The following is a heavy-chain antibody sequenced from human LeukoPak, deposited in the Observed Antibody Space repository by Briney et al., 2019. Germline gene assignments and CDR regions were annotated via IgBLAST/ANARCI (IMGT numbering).Heavy chain of an antibody. CDR3: ARDEGALDFWSGYASDY. J-gene: IGHJ4*02. V-gene: IGHV3-48*01. D-gene: IGHD3-3*01. CDR1: GFTFSSYS. Sequence: GGSLRLSCAASGFTFSSYSMNWVRQAPGKGLEWVSYISDSSSTIYYADSVKGRFTISRDNAKNSLYLQMSSLRAEDTAVYYCARDEGALDFWSGYASDYWGQGTLVTVSS. CDR2: ISDSSSTI.